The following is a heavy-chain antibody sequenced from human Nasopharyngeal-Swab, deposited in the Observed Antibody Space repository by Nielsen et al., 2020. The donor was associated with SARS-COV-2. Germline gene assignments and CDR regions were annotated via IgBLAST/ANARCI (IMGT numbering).Heavy chain of an antibody. J-gene: IGHJ6*03. D-gene: IGHD6-13*01. Sequence: SQTLSLTCAVYGGSFSGYYWSWIRQPPGKGLEWIGEINHSGSTNYNPSLKSRVTISVDTSKNQFSLKLSSVTAADTAVYYCARAHPGYSSSWYDYYYYYMDVWGKGTTVTVSS. CDR1: GGSFSGYY. CDR3: ARAHPGYSSSWYDYYYYYMDV. V-gene: IGHV4-34*01. CDR2: INHSGST.